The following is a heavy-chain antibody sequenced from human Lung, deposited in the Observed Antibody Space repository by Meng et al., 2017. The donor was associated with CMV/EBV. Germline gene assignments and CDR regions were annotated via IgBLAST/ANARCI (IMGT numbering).Heavy chain of an antibody. CDR1: FTVSSHW. Sequence: FTVSSHWMHGVRQAPGKGLVWVSHINSVGRYKSYADSVKGRFTISRDNAKNTLYLQMNSLGAEDTAVYYCARASGGKYSGYDYTFDYWGQGTLVTVSS. CDR3: ARASGGKYSGYDYTFDY. J-gene: IGHJ4*02. D-gene: IGHD5-12*01. V-gene: IGHV3-74*01. CDR2: INSVGRYK.